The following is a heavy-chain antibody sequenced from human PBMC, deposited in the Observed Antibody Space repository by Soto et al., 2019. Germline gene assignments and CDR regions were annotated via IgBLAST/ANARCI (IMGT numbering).Heavy chain of an antibody. D-gene: IGHD2-2*01. J-gene: IGHJ4*02. V-gene: IGHV3-23*01. Sequence: PGGSLRLSCAASGFTFSSYAMSWVRQAPGKGLEWVSAISGSGGSTYYADSVKGRFTISRDNSKNTLYLQMNSLRAEDTAVYYCAKGEAIVVVPAAFKTDYWGQGTLVTVSS. CDR2: ISGSGGST. CDR1: GFTFSSYA. CDR3: AKGEAIVVVPAAFKTDY.